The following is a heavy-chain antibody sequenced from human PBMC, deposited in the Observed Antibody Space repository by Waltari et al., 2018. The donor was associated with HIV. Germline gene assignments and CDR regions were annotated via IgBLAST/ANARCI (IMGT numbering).Heavy chain of an antibody. Sequence: EVQLVQSGAEVKKPGESLKISCKGSGYSFTSYWIGWVRQMPGKGLEWMGIIYPGDSDTRYSPSFQGQVTISADKSISTAYLQWSSLKASDTAMYYCARFDLYYYDSSAITEGFDYWGQGTLVTVSS. J-gene: IGHJ4*02. CDR2: IYPGDSDT. CDR1: GYSFTSYW. V-gene: IGHV5-51*01. CDR3: ARFDLYYYDSSAITEGFDY. D-gene: IGHD3-22*01.